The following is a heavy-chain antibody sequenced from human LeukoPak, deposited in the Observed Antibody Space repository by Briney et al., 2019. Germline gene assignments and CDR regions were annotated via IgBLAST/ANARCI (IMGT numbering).Heavy chain of an antibody. V-gene: IGHV1-69*04. CDR2: IIPILGIA. CDR1: GGTFSSYA. CDR3: ARVPIAVAGTGYFQH. D-gene: IGHD6-19*01. Sequence: ASVKVSCKASGGTFSSYAISWVRQAPGQGLEWMGRIIPILGIANYAQKFQGRVTITADKSTSTAYMELSSLRSEDTAVYYCARVPIAVAGTGYFQHWGQGTLVTVSS. J-gene: IGHJ1*01.